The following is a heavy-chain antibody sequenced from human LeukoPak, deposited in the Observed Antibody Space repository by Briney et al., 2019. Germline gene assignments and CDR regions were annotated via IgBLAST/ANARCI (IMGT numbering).Heavy chain of an antibody. CDR2: INHSGST. CDR3: ARGKATYSYGYFDY. Sequence: NASETLSLTCAVYGGSFSGYYWSWIRQPPGKGLEWIGEINHSGSTNYNPSLKSRVTISVDTSKNQFSLKLSSVTAADTAVYYCARGKATYSYGYFDYWGQGTLVTVPS. J-gene: IGHJ4*02. D-gene: IGHD5-18*01. V-gene: IGHV4-34*01. CDR1: GGSFSGYY.